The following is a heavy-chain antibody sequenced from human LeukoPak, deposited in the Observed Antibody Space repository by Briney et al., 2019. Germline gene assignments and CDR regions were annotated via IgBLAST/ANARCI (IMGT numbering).Heavy chain of an antibody. D-gene: IGHD6-19*01. CDR3: AKDHHSSGWYRLFKTALKKDNWFDP. CDR2: ISWNSGSI. V-gene: IGHV3-9*01. J-gene: IGHJ5*02. CDR1: GFTFDDYF. Sequence: PGGSLRLSCAASGFTFDDYFMHWVRQAPGKGLEWVSGISWNSGSIVYADSVKGRFTISRDNSKNTLYLQMNSLRAEDTAVYYCAKDHHSSGWYRLFKTALKKDNWFDPWGQGTLVTVSS.